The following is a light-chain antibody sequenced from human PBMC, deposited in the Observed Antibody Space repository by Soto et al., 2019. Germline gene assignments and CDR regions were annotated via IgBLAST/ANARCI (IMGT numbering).Light chain of an antibody. CDR1: QSVRSS. J-gene: IGKJ1*01. CDR3: QQYNDWWT. Sequence: EIVMTQSPATLSVSPGERATLSCRASQSVRSSLAWYQQKPGQPPRLLTYGASTRATGFPARFSGSGSGTEFTLTISSLQSEDFAVYYCQQYNDWWTFGQGTKVEIK. V-gene: IGKV3-15*01. CDR2: GAS.